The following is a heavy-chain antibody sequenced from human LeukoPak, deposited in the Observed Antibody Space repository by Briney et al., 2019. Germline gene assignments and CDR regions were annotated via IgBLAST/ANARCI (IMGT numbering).Heavy chain of an antibody. V-gene: IGHV3-15*01. CDR3: TTTQAGVTFGLDY. D-gene: IGHD3-10*01. CDR1: GFTFSNVW. CDR2: IKTKTSGGTT. Sequence: PGGSLRLSCAASGFTFSNVWVSWVRQAPGKGLEWVGRIKTKTSGGTTDYAAAVKGRFTISRDDSKNTVYLQMNSLKTEDTAVYFCTTTQAGVTFGLDYWGQGTLVTVSS. J-gene: IGHJ4*02.